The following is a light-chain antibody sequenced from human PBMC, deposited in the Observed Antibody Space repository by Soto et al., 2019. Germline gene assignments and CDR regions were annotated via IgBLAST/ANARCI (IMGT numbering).Light chain of an antibody. V-gene: IGKV1-5*01. CDR3: QQYRTSSIT. CDR1: QTISSW. J-gene: IGKJ5*01. Sequence: GDRVTITCRSSQTISSWLAWYQQKPGKAPNLLIYDASTLERGVPSRFSGTGSGTEFTLTIDRLQPDDFATYYCQQYRTSSITFGQGTRLEIK. CDR2: DAS.